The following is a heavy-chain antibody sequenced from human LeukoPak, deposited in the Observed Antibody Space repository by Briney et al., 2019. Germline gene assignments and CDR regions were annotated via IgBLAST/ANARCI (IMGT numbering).Heavy chain of an antibody. V-gene: IGHV3-30*18. D-gene: IGHD3-22*01. J-gene: IGHJ4*02. Sequence: GGSLRLSCAASGFTFRSYVLSWVRQAPGKGLEWVAVISYDGSDKYYADSVKGRFTISRDNSKNTLYLQMNSLRAEDTAVYYCAKTPYDSSGYDYWGQGTLVTVSS. CDR3: AKTPYDSSGYDY. CDR1: GFTFRSYV. CDR2: ISYDGSDK.